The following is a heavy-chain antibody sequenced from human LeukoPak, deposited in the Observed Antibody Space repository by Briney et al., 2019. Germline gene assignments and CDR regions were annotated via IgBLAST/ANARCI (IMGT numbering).Heavy chain of an antibody. CDR2: IKQDGSEK. Sequence: GGSLRLSCAASGFTFSSYEMNWVRQAPGKGLEWVANIKQDGSEKYYVDSVKGRFTISRDNAKNSLYLQMNSLRAEDTAVYYCARLEKYYYDSTFDIWGQGTMVTVSS. D-gene: IGHD3-22*01. CDR3: ARLEKYYYDSTFDI. J-gene: IGHJ3*02. CDR1: GFTFSSYE. V-gene: IGHV3-7*01.